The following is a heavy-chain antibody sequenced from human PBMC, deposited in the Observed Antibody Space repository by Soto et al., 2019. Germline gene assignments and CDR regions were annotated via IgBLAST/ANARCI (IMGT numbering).Heavy chain of an antibody. V-gene: IGHV3-21*01. CDR3: TRDYVMDV. J-gene: IGHJ6*02. D-gene: IGHD3-10*02. CDR1: GFTFSGDA. CDR2: ISTTSTYI. Sequence: LRLSCAASGFTFSGDAMNWVRQAPGKGLEWVSSISTTSTYIYYADSVKGRFTISRDNVNNSLHLQMNSLRAEDTAVYYCTRDYVMDVWGQGTTVTVSS.